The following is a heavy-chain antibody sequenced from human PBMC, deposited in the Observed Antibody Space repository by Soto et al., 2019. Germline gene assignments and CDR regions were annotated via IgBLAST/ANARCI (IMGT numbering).Heavy chain of an antibody. J-gene: IGHJ5*02. CDR2: IKPDGSEG. V-gene: IGHV3-7*05. D-gene: IGHD2-2*02. CDR1: GFTFSNSW. CDR3: TRHIIPGP. Sequence: GGSLRLSCVVSGFTFSNSWMSWVRQAPGKGLERVANIKPDGSEGYYVDSVRGRFTISRDNAKNSLHLKMNNLGAEDAAVYYCTRHIIPGPWGQGTLVTVSS.